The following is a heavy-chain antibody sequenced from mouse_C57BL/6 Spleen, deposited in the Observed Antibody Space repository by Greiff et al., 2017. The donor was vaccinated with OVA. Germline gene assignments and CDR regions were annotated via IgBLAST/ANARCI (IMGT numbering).Heavy chain of an antibody. CDR2: INYDGSST. CDR1: GFTFSDYY. J-gene: IGHJ2*01. D-gene: IGHD3-2*02. Sequence: EVKLVESEGGLVQPGSSMKLSCTASGFTFSDYYMAWVRQVPEKGLEWVANINYDGSSTYYLDSLKSRFIISRDNAKNILYLQMSSLKSEDTATYYCAREGTAQAFDYWGQGTTLTVSS. CDR3: AREGTAQAFDY. V-gene: IGHV5-16*01.